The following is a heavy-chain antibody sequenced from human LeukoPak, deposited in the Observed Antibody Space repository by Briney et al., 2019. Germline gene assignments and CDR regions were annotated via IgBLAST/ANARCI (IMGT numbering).Heavy chain of an antibody. Sequence: PGGSLRLSCAASGFTFNVYSMIWVRQAPGKGLEWVSYIIGSSSVISYGDSVKGRFTVSRDNAKNSVYLQVNSLRDEDTAVYYCGRVRAGWSFDYWGQGTLVTVSS. J-gene: IGHJ4*02. V-gene: IGHV3-48*02. CDR3: GRVRAGWSFDY. CDR1: GFTFNVYS. D-gene: IGHD6-19*01. CDR2: IIGSSSVI.